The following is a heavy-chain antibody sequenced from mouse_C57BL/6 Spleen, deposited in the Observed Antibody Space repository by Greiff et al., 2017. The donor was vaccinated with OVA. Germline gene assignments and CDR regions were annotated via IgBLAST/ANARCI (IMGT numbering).Heavy chain of an antibody. CDR3: ARWTGTYYAMDY. CDR2: IDPSDSYT. CDR1: GYTFTSYW. V-gene: IGHV1-69*01. D-gene: IGHD4-1*01. J-gene: IGHJ4*01. Sequence: QVQLQQPGAELVMPGASVKLSCKASGYTFTSYWMHWVKQRPGQGLEWIGEIDPSDSYTNYNQKFKGKSTLTVDKSSSTAYMPLSSLTSEDSAVYYCARWTGTYYAMDYWGQGTSVTVSS.